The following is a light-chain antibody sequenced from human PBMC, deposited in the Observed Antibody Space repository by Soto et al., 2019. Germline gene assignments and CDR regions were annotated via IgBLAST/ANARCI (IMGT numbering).Light chain of an antibody. CDR2: DAV. J-gene: IGKJ1*01. CDR1: QSVRSN. V-gene: IGKV3-20*01. CDR3: HQYGSSLGT. Sequence: EIVMTQSPVTLSVSPGERATLSCRASQSVRSNLAWYQQRAGQAPRLLIYDAVRRATGIPDRFSGSGSGTDFTLTISRLEPEDFAVYYCHQYGSSLGTFGQGTKVDNK.